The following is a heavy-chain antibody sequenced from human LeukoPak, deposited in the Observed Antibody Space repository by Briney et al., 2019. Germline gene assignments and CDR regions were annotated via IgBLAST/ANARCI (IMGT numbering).Heavy chain of an antibody. Sequence: GGSLRLPCAASGFTFSSYAMHWVRQAPGKGLEWVAVISYDGSNKYYVDSVKGRFTISRDNSKNTLYLQMNSLRAEDTAVYYCARDQVVATGPAYYYYGMDVWGQGTTVTVSS. CDR1: GFTFSSYA. V-gene: IGHV3-30*04. CDR2: ISYDGSNK. J-gene: IGHJ6*02. D-gene: IGHD2-21*02. CDR3: ARDQVVATGPAYYYYGMDV.